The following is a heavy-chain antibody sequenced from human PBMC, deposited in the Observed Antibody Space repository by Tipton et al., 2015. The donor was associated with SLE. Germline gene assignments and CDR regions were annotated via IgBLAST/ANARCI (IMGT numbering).Heavy chain of an antibody. CDR3: ARSHHDILEVDY. J-gene: IGHJ4*02. Sequence: TLSLTCTVSGGSISSGSYYWSWIRQPAGKGLEWIGYIYTSGSTNYNPSLKSRVTISVDTSKNQFSLKLSSVTAADTAVYYCARSHHDILEVDYWGQGTLVTVS. D-gene: IGHD3-9*01. CDR2: IYTSGST. V-gene: IGHV4-61*09. CDR1: GGSISSGSYY.